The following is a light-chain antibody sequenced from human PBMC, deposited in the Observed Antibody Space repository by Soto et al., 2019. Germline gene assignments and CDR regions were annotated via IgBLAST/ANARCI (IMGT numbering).Light chain of an antibody. J-gene: IGKJ2*01. CDR3: QQYDKWPYT. V-gene: IGKV3-15*01. CDR1: QSVSSY. Sequence: ELVMTQSPATLSVSPGERATLSCRASQSVSSYLAWYQQKPGQAPRLLIYGAFIRAPGFPVTFRGTGSGSELTITISSLQSEDGELYDGQQYDKWPYTFGQGTKVDIK. CDR2: GAF.